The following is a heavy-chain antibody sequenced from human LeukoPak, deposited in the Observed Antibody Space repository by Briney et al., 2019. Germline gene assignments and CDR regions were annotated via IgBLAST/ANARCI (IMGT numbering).Heavy chain of an antibody. J-gene: IGHJ4*02. CDR3: ARGGYRPNYDSSGYYFDY. D-gene: IGHD3-22*01. V-gene: IGHV4-61*05. CDR1: GGSISSSSYY. Sequence: PSETLSLTCTVSGGSISSSSYYWSWIRQHPGKGLEWIGYIYYSGSTNYNPSLKSRVTISVDTSKNQFSLKLSSVTAADTAVYYCARGGYRPNYDSSGYYFDYWGQGTLVTVSS. CDR2: IYYSGST.